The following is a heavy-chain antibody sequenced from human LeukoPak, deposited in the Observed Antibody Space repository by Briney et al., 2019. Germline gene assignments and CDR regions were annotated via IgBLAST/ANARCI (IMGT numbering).Heavy chain of an antibody. Sequence: PGGSLRLSCAASEFTVSTNYMSWVRQAPGKGLEWVSIIYSTGGKYYAGSVKGRFTISRDNSKRTLYLQMNSLRGEDTAVYYCARGSDGWFAFDYWGQGILVTVSS. CDR2: IYSTGGK. CDR1: EFTVSTNY. V-gene: IGHV3-66*01. CDR3: ARGSDGWFAFDY. J-gene: IGHJ4*02. D-gene: IGHD6-19*01.